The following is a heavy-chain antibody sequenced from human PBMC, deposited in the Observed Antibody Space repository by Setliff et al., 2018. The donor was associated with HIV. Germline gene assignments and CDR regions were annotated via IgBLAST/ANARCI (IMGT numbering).Heavy chain of an antibody. J-gene: IGHJ4*03. Sequence: PSETLSLTCTVSGDFFSSDYYWGWIRQSPGKGLEWIGSFYETGYTYYNPSLKSRVTISADTSKSQFSLNLSSVTAADTAVYYCARKNRGAPAPFDYWGPETLLVTVSS. CDR3: ARKNRGAPAPFDY. CDR2: FYETGYT. V-gene: IGHV4-38-2*02. D-gene: IGHD6-25*01. CDR1: GDFFSSDYY.